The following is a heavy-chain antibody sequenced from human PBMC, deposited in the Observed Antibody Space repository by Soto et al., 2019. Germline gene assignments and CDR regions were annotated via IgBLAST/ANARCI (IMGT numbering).Heavy chain of an antibody. CDR3: ARERGFDP. CDR1: CGSISSYY. Sequence: PSETLSLTCTVSCGSISSYYWSWIRQPPGKGLEWIGYIYYSGSTNYNPSLKSRVTISVDTSKNQFSLKLSSVTAADTAVYYCARERGFDPWGQGTLVTVSS. V-gene: IGHV4-59*01. CDR2: IYYSGST. J-gene: IGHJ5*02.